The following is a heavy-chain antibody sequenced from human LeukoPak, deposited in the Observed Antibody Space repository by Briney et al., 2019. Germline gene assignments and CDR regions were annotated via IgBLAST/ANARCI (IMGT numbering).Heavy chain of an antibody. CDR2: ISAYNGNT. CDR1: GYTFTSYG. D-gene: IGHD6-13*01. J-gene: IGHJ5*02. V-gene: IGHV1-18*01. Sequence: ASVKVSCKASGYTFTSYGISWVRQAPGQGLEWMGWISAYNGNTNYAQKLQGRVTMTTDTSTSTAYMELGSLRSDDTAVYYCARDSKTSGIAAAGHWFDPWGQGTLVTVSS. CDR3: ARDSKTSGIAAAGHWFDP.